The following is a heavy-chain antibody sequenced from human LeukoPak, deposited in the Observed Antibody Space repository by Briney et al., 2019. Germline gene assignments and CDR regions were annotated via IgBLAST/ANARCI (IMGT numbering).Heavy chain of an antibody. D-gene: IGHD4-17*01. Sequence: ASVKVSCKASGYTFTDYYLHWVRQAPGQGLEWMGWIHPNSGGANYAQKFQGRVTMTRDTSISTAYMQLTSLRSDDTAVYNCARLATVPGWGQGTLVIVSS. V-gene: IGHV1-2*02. CDR2: IHPNSGGA. CDR1: GYTFTDYY. J-gene: IGHJ1*01. CDR3: ARLATVPG.